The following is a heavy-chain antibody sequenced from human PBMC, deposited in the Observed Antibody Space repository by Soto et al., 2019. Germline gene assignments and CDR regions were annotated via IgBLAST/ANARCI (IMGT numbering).Heavy chain of an antibody. D-gene: IGHD6-13*01. CDR1: GGSISSYY. CDR2: IYYSGST. J-gene: IGHJ4*02. V-gene: IGHV4-59*08. Sequence: QVQLQESGPGLVKPSETLSLTCTVSGGSISSYYWNWIRQPPGKGLEWIGYIYYSGSTNYNPSLKSRVTISVDTSKNQFPLKLSSVTAADTAVYYCARRYGAAADFWGQGILVTVSS. CDR3: ARRYGAAADF.